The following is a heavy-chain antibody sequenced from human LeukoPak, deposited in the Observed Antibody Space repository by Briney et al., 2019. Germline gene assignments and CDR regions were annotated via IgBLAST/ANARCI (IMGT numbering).Heavy chain of an antibody. CDR2: ISSSSSYI. Sequence: GGSLRLSCAASGFTLSSYSMNWVRQAPGKGLEWVSSISSSSSYIYYADSVKGRFTISRNNAKNSLNLQVNSLRAEDTAVYYCARGRVGQWLVDAFDIWGQGTMVTVSS. D-gene: IGHD6-19*01. J-gene: IGHJ3*02. CDR1: GFTLSSYS. V-gene: IGHV3-21*01. CDR3: ARGRVGQWLVDAFDI.